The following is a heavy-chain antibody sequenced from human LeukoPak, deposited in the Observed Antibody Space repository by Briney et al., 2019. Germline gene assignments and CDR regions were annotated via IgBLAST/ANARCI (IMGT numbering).Heavy chain of an antibody. D-gene: IGHD3-22*01. Sequence: ASVKVSCKASGYTFTSYYMHWVRQAPGQGLEWMGIINPSGGSTSYAQKFQGRVTMTRDTSTSTVYMELSSLRSEDTAVYYCARSGSDSSGYYPKVRYWGQGTLVTVSS. J-gene: IGHJ4*02. CDR3: ARSGSDSSGYYPKVRY. CDR1: GYTFTSYY. V-gene: IGHV1-46*01. CDR2: INPSGGST.